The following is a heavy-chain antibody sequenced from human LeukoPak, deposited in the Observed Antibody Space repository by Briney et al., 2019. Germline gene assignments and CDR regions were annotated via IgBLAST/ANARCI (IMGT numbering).Heavy chain of an antibody. V-gene: IGHV3-9*03. CDR2: IRWNGGSI. J-gene: IGHJ4*02. CDR1: GFTFDDYA. CDR3: AKVSGYSSNSNYFDY. D-gene: IGHD5-18*01. Sequence: GRSLRLSCAASGFTFDDYAMHWVRQAPGKGLEWVSGIRWNGGSIAYADSVKGRFSISRDSAKNSLYLQMNNLRADDMALYYCAKVSGYSSNSNYFDYWGQGTLVTVSS.